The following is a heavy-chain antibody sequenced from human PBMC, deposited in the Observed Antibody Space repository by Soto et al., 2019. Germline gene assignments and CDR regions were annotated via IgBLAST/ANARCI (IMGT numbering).Heavy chain of an antibody. J-gene: IGHJ6*02. CDR2: IYPDDSDV. Sequence: GESLKISCKASGYSFPNYWIVWVRQLPGKGLELMGIIYPDDSDVKYIPSFEGQVTISVDKSISTAYLHWSSLKASDTATYYCARGGIAAPVHNDDGLDVWGQGTTVTVSS. CDR1: GYSFPNYW. V-gene: IGHV5-51*01. D-gene: IGHD6-13*01. CDR3: ARGGIAAPVHNDDGLDV.